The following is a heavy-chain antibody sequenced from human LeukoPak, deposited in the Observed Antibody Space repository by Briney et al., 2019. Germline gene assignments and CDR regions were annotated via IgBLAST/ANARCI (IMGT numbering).Heavy chain of an antibody. D-gene: IGHD2-2*01. CDR1: GFTFSDHY. CDR2: IRNKANSYTT. CDR3: ARCQLPMRYVDY. J-gene: IGHJ4*02. V-gene: IGHV3-72*01. Sequence: QPGGSLRPSCAASGFTFSDHYMYWIRQGPGRGQGWVARIRNKANSYTTEYAASVEGRFSITRDDSKNSLYLQMNSPKAEAASEYYCARCQLPMRYVDYWGQGTLVTVSP.